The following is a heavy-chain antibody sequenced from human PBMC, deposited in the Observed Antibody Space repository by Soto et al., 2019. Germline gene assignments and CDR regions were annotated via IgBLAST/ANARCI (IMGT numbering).Heavy chain of an antibody. J-gene: IGHJ4*02. V-gene: IGHV3-30*18. CDR1: GFTFSDYA. CDR2: VSHDGRNT. D-gene: IGHD6-19*01. CDR3: AKGGRQWLVTSAFNY. Sequence: VQLVESGGGVVQPGRSLRLSCAASGFTFSDYAMHWVRQAPGQGLEWVAVVSHDGRNTHYPDSGEGRFPISGDRYKNTVSLEMTSLRAEDTVVYYCAKGGRQWLVTSAFNYWGQGALVTVSS.